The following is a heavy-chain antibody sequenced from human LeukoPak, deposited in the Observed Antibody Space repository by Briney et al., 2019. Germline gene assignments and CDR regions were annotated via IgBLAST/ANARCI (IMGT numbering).Heavy chain of an antibody. CDR3: ARRMAAALLDY. Sequence: PGGSLRLSCAASGFTFSSYGMHWVRQAPGKGLEWVAVIWYDGSNKYYADSVKDRFTISRDNSENTLYLQMNSLRAEDTAVYYCARRMAAALLDYWGQGTLVTVSS. J-gene: IGHJ4*02. CDR2: IWYDGSNK. V-gene: IGHV3-33*01. CDR1: GFTFSSYG. D-gene: IGHD2-2*02.